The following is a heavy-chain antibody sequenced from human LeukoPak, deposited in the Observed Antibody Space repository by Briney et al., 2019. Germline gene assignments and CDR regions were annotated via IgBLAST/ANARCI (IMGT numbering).Heavy chain of an antibody. CDR2: IYYSGST. Sequence: SETLSLTCTVSGGSISSGSYYWSWIRQPPGKGLDWIGYIYYSGSTKYNPSLKSRVTISVDTSKNQFSLNLSSVTAADTAMYYCARYSATTVTTSFDYWGQGILVTVSS. V-gene: IGHV4-61*01. D-gene: IGHD4-17*01. CDR3: ARYSATTVTTSFDY. CDR1: GGSISSGSYY. J-gene: IGHJ4*02.